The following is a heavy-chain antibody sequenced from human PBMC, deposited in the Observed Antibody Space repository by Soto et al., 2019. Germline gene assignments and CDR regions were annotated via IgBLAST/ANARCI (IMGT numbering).Heavy chain of an antibody. CDR2: MDPSDSYT. J-gene: IGHJ4*02. V-gene: IGHV5-10-1*01. CDR3: ARHSRDSSGEDFDY. CDR1: GYSFTNYY. D-gene: IGHD6-19*01. Sequence: PGESLKISCKGSGYSFTNYYISWVRQMPGKGLEWMGRMDPSDSYTDYSPSVQGHVTFSVDRSISTAYLQGSSLKASDTAMYFCARHSRDSSGEDFDYWGQGTLVTVSS.